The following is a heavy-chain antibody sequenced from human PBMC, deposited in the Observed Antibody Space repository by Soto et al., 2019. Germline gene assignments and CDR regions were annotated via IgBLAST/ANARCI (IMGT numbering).Heavy chain of an antibody. Sequence: SETLSLTCTVSGGSISSGDYYWSWTRQPPGKGLEWIGYIYYSGSTYYNPSLKSRVTISVDTSKNQFSLKLSSVTAADTAVYYCAREGGPTGTTGTTDYGMDVWGQGTTVTVSS. CDR1: GGSISSGDYY. J-gene: IGHJ6*02. CDR3: AREGGPTGTTGTTDYGMDV. V-gene: IGHV4-30-4*01. D-gene: IGHD1-1*01. CDR2: IYYSGST.